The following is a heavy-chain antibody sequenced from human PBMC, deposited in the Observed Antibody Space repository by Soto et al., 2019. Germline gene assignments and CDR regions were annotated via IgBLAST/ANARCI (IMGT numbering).Heavy chain of an antibody. CDR3: ARSLRRGPPFDY. D-gene: IGHD3-10*01. V-gene: IGHV4-30-4*01. Sequence: PSETLSLTCTVSGGSIRSGDYYWSWIRQPPGKGLESIGYIYYSGSTYYNPSLKSRVTISVDTSKNQFSLKLSSVTAADTAVYYCARSLRRGPPFDYRGQGTLVTVSS. CDR1: GGSIRSGDYY. J-gene: IGHJ4*02. CDR2: IYYSGST.